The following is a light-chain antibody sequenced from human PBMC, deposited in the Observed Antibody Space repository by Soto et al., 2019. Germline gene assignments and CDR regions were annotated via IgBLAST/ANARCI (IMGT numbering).Light chain of an antibody. J-gene: IGLJ1*01. CDR3: AAWDDSLSGYV. V-gene: IGLV1-47*01. CDR1: SSNIVSNY. CDR2: RNN. Sequence: QSVLTQPPSASGTPGQRVSISCSGSSSNIVSNYVYWYQQLPGTAPKLLIYRNNQRPSGVPDRFSGSKSGTSASLAISGLRSEDEADCYCAAWDDSLSGYVFGTGTKLTVL.